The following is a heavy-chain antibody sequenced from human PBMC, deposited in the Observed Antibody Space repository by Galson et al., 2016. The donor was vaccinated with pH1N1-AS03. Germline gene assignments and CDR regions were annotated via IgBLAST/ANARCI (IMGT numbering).Heavy chain of an antibody. CDR3: ARDRGFRPDTFDI. CDR1: GYTFSTYG. V-gene: IGHV1-18*04. D-gene: IGHD2-15*01. CDR2: ISGYDGDT. Sequence: SVKVSCKASGYTFSTYGVSWVRQAPGQGLEWMGWISGYDGDTNYAQNVAGRVTMTTDKSTSTVYMELRSLRSDDTAVYYCARDRGFRPDTFDIWGQGTWVTVSS. J-gene: IGHJ3*02.